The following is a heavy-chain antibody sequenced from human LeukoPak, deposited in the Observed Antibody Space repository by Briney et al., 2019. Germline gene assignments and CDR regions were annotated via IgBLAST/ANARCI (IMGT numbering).Heavy chain of an antibody. CDR3: ARGDDYGDYWGLY. V-gene: IGHV1-2*02. CDR2: INPNSGGT. CDR1: GYTFTGYY. D-gene: IGHD4-17*01. J-gene: IGHJ4*02. Sequence: ASVKVSCKASGYTFTGYYMHWVRQAPGQGLEWMGWINPNSGGTNYAQKFQGRVTTTRDTSISTAYMELSRLRSDDTAVYYCARGDDYGDYWGLYWGQGTLVTVSS.